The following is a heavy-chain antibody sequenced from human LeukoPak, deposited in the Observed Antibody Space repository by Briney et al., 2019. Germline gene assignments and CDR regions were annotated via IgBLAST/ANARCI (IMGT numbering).Heavy chain of an antibody. V-gene: IGHV3-7*01. CDR1: GFTFSSHW. Sequence: GGSLRLSCAASGFTFSSHWMSWVRQAPGKGLEWVASIKKDVGGEFYVDSVKGRFTISRDNAKNSLSLHMNSLRVEDTAVYYCARGPPYGSRSDYFDYWGQGTLVTVSS. J-gene: IGHJ4*02. D-gene: IGHD3-10*01. CDR3: ARGPPYGSRSDYFDY. CDR2: IKKDVGGE.